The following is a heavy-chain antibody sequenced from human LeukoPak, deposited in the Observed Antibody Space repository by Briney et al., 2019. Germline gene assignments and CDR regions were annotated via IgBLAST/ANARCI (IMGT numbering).Heavy chain of an antibody. V-gene: IGHV3-30*02. CDR2: VRNDGFNT. CDR1: VFTFSIYG. CDR3: AKDAGGTYSQAIDY. Sequence: PGGSLRLSCATSVFTFSIYGIHWVRQAPGKGLEWVAFVRNDGFNTYYAGSVKGRFTISRDNSKNTVFLQMNNLRVEDTAVYYCAKDAGGTYSQAIDYWGQGTLVTVSS. D-gene: IGHD1-26*01. J-gene: IGHJ4*02.